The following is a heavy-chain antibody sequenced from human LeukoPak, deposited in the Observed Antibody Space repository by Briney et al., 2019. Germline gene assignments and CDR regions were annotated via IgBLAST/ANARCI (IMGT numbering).Heavy chain of an antibody. CDR1: GFTVSRNY. J-gene: IGHJ4*02. CDR3: ARGDDYGGAWYYFDC. D-gene: IGHD4-23*01. V-gene: IGHV3-53*01. Sequence: GGSLRLSCAASGFTVSRNYYMNWVRQAPGKGLEWVSVIYSAGTTYYADSVKGRFTISRDSSKNTVYLQMNSLRAEDTAMYYCARGDDYGGAWYYFDCWGQRTLVTVSS. CDR2: IYSAGTT.